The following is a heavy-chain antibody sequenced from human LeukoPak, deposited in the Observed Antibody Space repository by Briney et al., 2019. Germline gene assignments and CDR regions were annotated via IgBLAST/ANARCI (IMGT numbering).Heavy chain of an antibody. CDR1: GFTFTSSA. CDR3: AAQFRDYGDYGGDWFDP. CDR2: IVVGSGNT. V-gene: IGHV1-58*02. Sequence: SVKVSCKASGFTFTSSAMQWVRQARGQRLEWIGWIVVGSGNTNYAQKFQERVTITRDMSTSTAYMELSSLRSEDTAVYYCAAQFRDYGDYGGDWFDPWGQGTLVTVSS. D-gene: IGHD4-17*01. J-gene: IGHJ5*02.